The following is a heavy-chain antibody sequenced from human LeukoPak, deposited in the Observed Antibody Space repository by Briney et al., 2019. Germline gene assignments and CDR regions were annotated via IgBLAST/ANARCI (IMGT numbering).Heavy chain of an antibody. CDR2: IYYSGST. D-gene: IGHD6-19*01. CDR1: GGSISSYY. Sequence: PSETLSLTCTVSGGSISSYYRSWIRQPPGKGLEWIGYIYYSGSTNYNPSLKSRVTISVDTSKNQFSLKLSSVTAADTAVYYCAREGISSGWARDLDYWGQGTLVTVSS. V-gene: IGHV4-59*01. J-gene: IGHJ4*02. CDR3: AREGISSGWARDLDY.